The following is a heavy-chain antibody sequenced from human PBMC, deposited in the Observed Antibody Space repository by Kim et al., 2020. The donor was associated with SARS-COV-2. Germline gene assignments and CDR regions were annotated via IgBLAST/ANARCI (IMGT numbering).Heavy chain of an antibody. CDR2: ISGNGGNT. V-gene: IGHV3-23*01. Sequence: GGSLRLFCAASGFTFSNYAMSWVRQAPGKGLEWVSTISGNGGNTYYADSVKGRFTISRDNSKNTLDLQMNSLRAEDTGVYYCAKAEYQWELRFDYWGQG. CDR3: AKAEYQWELRFDY. J-gene: IGHJ4*02. D-gene: IGHD1-26*01. CDR1: GFTFSNYA.